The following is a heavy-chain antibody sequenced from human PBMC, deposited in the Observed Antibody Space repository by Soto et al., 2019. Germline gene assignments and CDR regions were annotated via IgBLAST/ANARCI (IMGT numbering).Heavy chain of an antibody. D-gene: IGHD1-1*01. CDR3: VIASVGLETISFFED. V-gene: IGHV4-30-4*01. J-gene: IGHJ4*02. Sequence: PSEPMSLTCTVSGDSVSSVGFRWAWLRRPPGKGLEWIGYIYNGGSTYYRPSLESRMHMSLDATRNHYSLRLTSVTAADTAVYFWVIASVGLETISFFEDWGQGKPITVS. CDR1: GDSVSSVGFR. CDR2: IYNGGST.